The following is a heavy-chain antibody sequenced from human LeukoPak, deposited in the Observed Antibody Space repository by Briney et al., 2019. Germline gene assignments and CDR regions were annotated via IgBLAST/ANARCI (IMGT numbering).Heavy chain of an antibody. Sequence: SETLSLTCIVSGGSISSSSYYWDWIRQPPGKGLEWIGTIYYSGRTYYSPSLKSRVTMSVDPSNNQFSLNLRSVTAADTALYYCARRRYYDGSGYLEWGQGTLLSVSS. V-gene: IGHV4-39*01. J-gene: IGHJ1*01. CDR2: IYYSGRT. CDR3: ARRRYYDGSGYLE. CDR1: GGSISSSSYY. D-gene: IGHD3-22*01.